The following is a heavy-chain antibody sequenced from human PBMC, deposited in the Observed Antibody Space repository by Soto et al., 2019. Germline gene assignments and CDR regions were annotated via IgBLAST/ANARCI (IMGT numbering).Heavy chain of an antibody. CDR2: IGWNSGSV. CDR1: GFTFEDYA. V-gene: IGHV3-9*01. D-gene: IGHD7-27*01. Sequence: PGGSLRLSCAASGFTFEDYAMHWVRQGPEKSLEWVSGIGWNSGSVGYADSVKGRFTISRDNAKNSLYLQMNSLRVEDTAVYYCTKGANWGSLANYFDQWGQGTRVTVSS. J-gene: IGHJ4*02. CDR3: TKGANWGSLANYFDQ.